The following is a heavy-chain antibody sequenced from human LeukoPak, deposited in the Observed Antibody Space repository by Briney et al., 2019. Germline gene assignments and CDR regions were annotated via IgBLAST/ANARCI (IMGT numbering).Heavy chain of an antibody. V-gene: IGHV4-34*01. Sequence: SETLSLTCAVYGGSFSGYYWSWIRQPPGKGLEWIGEINHSGSTNYNPSLKSRVTISVDTSKSQFSLKLSSVTAADTAVYYCARDRPITMVRGVTPFDPWGQGTLVTVSS. CDR3: ARDRPITMVRGVTPFDP. D-gene: IGHD3-10*01. J-gene: IGHJ5*02. CDR2: INHSGST. CDR1: GGSFSGYY.